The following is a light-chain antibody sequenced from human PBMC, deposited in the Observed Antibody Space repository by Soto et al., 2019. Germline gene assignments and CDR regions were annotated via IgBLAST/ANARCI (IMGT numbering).Light chain of an antibody. V-gene: IGLV1-44*01. Sequence: QSVLTQPPSASGTPGQSVTMSCSGSSSNFGRHTVSWYQQLPGTAPRLLIYTNTQRPSGVPDRFSGSTSGNSASLTISGLQSDDEAFYHCAAWDDTLNGVVFGGGTQLTVL. J-gene: IGLJ7*01. CDR2: TNT. CDR3: AAWDDTLNGVV. CDR1: SSNFGRHT.